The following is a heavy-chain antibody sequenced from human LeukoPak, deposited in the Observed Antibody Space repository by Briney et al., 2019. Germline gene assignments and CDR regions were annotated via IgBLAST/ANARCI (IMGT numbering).Heavy chain of an antibody. D-gene: IGHD4/OR15-4a*01. J-gene: IGHJ6*02. Sequence: PGGSLRLSCAASGFTFSSYWMHWVRQAPGKGLVWVSRINSDGSSTSYADSVKGRFTISRDNAKNTLYLQMNSLRAEDTAVYYCARDRPTISYYYYYGMDVWGQGTTVTVSS. CDR1: GFTFSSYW. V-gene: IGHV3-74*01. CDR3: ARDRPTISYYYYYGMDV. CDR2: INSDGSST.